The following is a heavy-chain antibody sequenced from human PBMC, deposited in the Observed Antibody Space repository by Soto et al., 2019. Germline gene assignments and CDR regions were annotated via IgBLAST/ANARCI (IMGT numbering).Heavy chain of an antibody. CDR3: ARAEPQTGTTSVLSFDY. J-gene: IGHJ4*02. V-gene: IGHV4-31*03. Sequence: PSETLSLTCTVSGGSISSGGYYWSWIRQHPGKGLEWIGYIYYSGSTYYNPSLKSRVTISVDTSKNQFSLKLSSVTAADTAVYYCARAEPQTGTTSVLSFDYWGQGTLVTVSS. D-gene: IGHD1-7*01. CDR2: IYYSGST. CDR1: GGSISSGGYY.